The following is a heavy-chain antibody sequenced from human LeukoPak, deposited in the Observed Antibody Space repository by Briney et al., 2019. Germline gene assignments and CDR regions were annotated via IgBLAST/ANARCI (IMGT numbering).Heavy chain of an antibody. D-gene: IGHD3-9*01. CDR2: ISYNSRSI. CDR3: AKDYHDILTGYSSTADY. CDR1: GFTFSSYG. V-gene: IGHV3-48*04. J-gene: IGHJ4*02. Sequence: GGSLRLSCAASGFTFSSYGMHWVRQAPGKGLEWLAYISYNSRSIYYADSVKGRFTISRDNARSSLYLQMNSLRAEDTAVYYCAKDYHDILTGYSSTADYWGRGTLVTVSS.